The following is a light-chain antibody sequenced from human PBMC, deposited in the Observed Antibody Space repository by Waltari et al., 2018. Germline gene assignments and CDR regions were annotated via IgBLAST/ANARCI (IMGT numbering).Light chain of an antibody. Sequence: QLVLTQSPSASASLGASVKLTCTLTGEYSAYAIAWHQQQPEKVPRYLMNVNSDGSHDKADGIPERFSGSSAGAERYLIISRLQSDDEADYFCQTWGMNIQVFGGGTRLTVL. J-gene: IGLJ3*02. V-gene: IGLV4-69*01. CDR3: QTWGMNIQV. CDR1: GEYSAYA. CDR2: VNSDGSH.